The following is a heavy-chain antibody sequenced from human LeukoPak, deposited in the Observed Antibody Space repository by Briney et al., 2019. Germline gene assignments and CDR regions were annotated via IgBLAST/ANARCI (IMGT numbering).Heavy chain of an antibody. Sequence: LETLSLTCAVYGGSFSGYYWSWIRQPPGKGLEWIGEINHSGSTNYNPSLKSRVTISVDTSKNQFSLKLSSVTAADTAVYYCASGYSGYYYYYMDVWGKGTTVTVSS. J-gene: IGHJ6*03. CDR3: ASGYSGYYYYYMDV. D-gene: IGHD6-13*01. CDR2: INHSGST. V-gene: IGHV4-34*01. CDR1: GGSFSGYY.